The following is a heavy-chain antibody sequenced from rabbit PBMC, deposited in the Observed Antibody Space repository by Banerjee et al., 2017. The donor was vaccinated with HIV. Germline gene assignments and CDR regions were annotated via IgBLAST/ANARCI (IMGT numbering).Heavy chain of an antibody. CDR3: ARDTGTSFSSYGMDL. V-gene: IGHV1S45*01. Sequence: QEQLEESGGGLVKPEGSLTLTCKASGFPFSNKAVMCWVRQAPGKGLEWIACINADSSGSTYYANWAKGRFTISKTSSTTVTLQMTSLTVADTATYFCARDTGTSFSSYGMDLWGPGTLVTVS. CDR1: GFPFSNKAV. D-gene: IGHD7-1*01. CDR2: INADSSGST. J-gene: IGHJ6*01.